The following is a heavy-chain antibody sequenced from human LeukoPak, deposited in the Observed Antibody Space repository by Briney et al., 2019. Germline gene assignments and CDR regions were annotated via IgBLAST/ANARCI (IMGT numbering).Heavy chain of an antibody. CDR1: GFTFSSYE. V-gene: IGHV3-30*02. CDR3: AKDEGSSEMATIYY. CDR2: IRYDGSNK. D-gene: IGHD5-24*01. J-gene: IGHJ4*02. Sequence: GGSLRLSCAASGFTFSSYEMNWVRQAPGKGLEWVAFIRYDGSNKYYADSVKGRFTISRDNSKNTLYLQMNSLRTEDTAVYYCAKDEGSSEMATIYYWGQGTLVTVSS.